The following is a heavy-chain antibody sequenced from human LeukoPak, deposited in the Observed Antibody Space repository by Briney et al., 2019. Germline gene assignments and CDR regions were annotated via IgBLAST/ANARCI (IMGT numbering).Heavy chain of an antibody. V-gene: IGHV3-48*03. CDR3: ANLDTVTEHYYYYYGMDV. Sequence: GGSLRLSCAASGFTFSNYELIWVRQAPGKGLEWISYISSSGRTIYYADSVKGRFTISRDDAKNSLYLQMNSLRAEDTAVYYCANLDTVTEHYYYYYGMDVWGQGTTVTVSS. J-gene: IGHJ6*02. CDR2: ISSSGRTI. D-gene: IGHD4-17*01. CDR1: GFTFSNYE.